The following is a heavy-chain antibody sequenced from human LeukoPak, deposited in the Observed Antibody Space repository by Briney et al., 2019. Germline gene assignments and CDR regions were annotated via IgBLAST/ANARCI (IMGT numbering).Heavy chain of an antibody. CDR2: IRTSGST. V-gene: IGHV4-4*09. D-gene: IGHD2-2*01. Sequence: SETLSLTCTVSGGSISDYYWSWIRQPPGTGLEWIGYIRTSGSTNYSPSLASRVTMSVDTFKNQISLKLRSVTAADTAVYYCARPHSSTDFYAFDIWGQGTMVTVSS. CDR1: GGSISDYY. J-gene: IGHJ3*02. CDR3: ARPHSSTDFYAFDI.